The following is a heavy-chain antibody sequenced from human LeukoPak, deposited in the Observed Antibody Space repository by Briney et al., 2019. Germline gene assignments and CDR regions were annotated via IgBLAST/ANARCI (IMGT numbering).Heavy chain of an antibody. V-gene: IGHV3-30*03. J-gene: IGHJ4*02. CDR2: ISYAGSNK. CDR3: ARGGGWFGEVSLDY. D-gene: IGHD3-10*01. Sequence: GGSLRLSCAASGFTFSSYSMNWVRQAPGKGLEWVALISYAGSNKFYADSVKGRFTISRDNSENTLYLQMNSLRVEDTAVYYCARGGGWFGEVSLDYWGQGTLVTVSS. CDR1: GFTFSSYS.